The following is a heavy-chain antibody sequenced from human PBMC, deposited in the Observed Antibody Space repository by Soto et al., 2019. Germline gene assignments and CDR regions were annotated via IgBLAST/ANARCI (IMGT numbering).Heavy chain of an antibody. V-gene: IGHV3-20*01. CDR3: ARNLYDILTGYHDAFDI. CDR1: GFTFDDYG. Sequence: GGSLRLSCAASGFTFDDYGMSWVRQAPGKGLEWVSGINWNGGSTGYADSVKGRFTISRDNAKNSLYLQMNSLRAEDTALYHCARNLYDILTGYHDAFDIWGQGTMVTVSS. D-gene: IGHD3-9*01. CDR2: INWNGGST. J-gene: IGHJ3*02.